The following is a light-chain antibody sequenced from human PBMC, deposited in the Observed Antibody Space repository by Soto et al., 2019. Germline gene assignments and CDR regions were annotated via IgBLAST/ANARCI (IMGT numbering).Light chain of an antibody. Sequence: EIVLTQSPATLSLSPGDTATLSCRASQSVSSYLAWYQQKPGQAPRLLIYDAYNRATGIPARFSGSGSGTDFTLTIGSLEPEDFAVYYCQQRSNWPRTFGQGTKVEIK. CDR3: QQRSNWPRT. J-gene: IGKJ2*01. CDR2: DAY. CDR1: QSVSSY. V-gene: IGKV3-11*01.